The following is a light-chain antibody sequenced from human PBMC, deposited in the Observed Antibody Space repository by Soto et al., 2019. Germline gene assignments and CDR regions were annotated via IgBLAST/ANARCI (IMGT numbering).Light chain of an antibody. CDR2: LGS. Sequence: DIVMTQSPLSLPVTPGEPASISCRCSQSLLHSNGFNYLDWYLQKPGQSPQLLIYLGSNRASGVPDRFSGSGSGTEFTLKISRVEAEDVGVYYCLQALETPHPFGQGTRLEIK. V-gene: IGKV2-28*01. J-gene: IGKJ5*01. CDR3: LQALETPHP. CDR1: QSLLHSNGFNY.